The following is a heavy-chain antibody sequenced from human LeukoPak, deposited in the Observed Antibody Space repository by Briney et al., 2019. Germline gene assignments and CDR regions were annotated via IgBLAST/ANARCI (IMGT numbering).Heavy chain of an antibody. CDR3: AKRPDYSSSWYYFDY. V-gene: IGHV3-23*01. J-gene: IGHJ4*02. Sequence: GRSLRLPCAASGFSFSSYGMNWVRQAPGKGLEWVSVISGSGGNTYCADSVKGRFTISRDNSKNTLYLQMNSLRAEDTAVYYCAKRPDYSSSWYYFDYWGQGTLVTVSS. D-gene: IGHD6-13*01. CDR2: ISGSGGNT. CDR1: GFSFSSYG.